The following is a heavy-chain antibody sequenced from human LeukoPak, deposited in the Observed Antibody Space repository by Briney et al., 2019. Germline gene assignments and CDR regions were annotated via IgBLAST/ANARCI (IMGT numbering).Heavy chain of an antibody. CDR2: INHSGST. V-gene: IGHV4-34*01. D-gene: IGHD3-22*01. CDR3: ARFRRLGFDY. J-gene: IGHJ4*02. CDR1: GGSFSGYY. Sequence: PSETLSLTCAVYGGSFSGYYWSWIRQPPGKGLEWVGEINHSGSTNYNPSLKSRITISVGTCKNQFSLKLSSVTAADTAVYYCARFRRLGFDYWGQGNLVTVSS.